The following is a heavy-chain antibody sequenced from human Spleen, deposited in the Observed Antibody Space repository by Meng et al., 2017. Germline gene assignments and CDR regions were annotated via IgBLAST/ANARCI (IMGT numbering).Heavy chain of an antibody. CDR2: IIDRGST. Sequence: QVQLQQWAAGLLKPSETLSLTCVVSGGSFSDYYWSWIRQPPGKGLEWIGEIIDRGSTNYNPSLKSRIAISVDTSKNQFSLKLSSVTAADTAVYYCAGGPNWGQGTLVTVSS. CDR3: AGGPN. V-gene: IGHV4-34*01. CDR1: GGSFSDYY. J-gene: IGHJ4*02.